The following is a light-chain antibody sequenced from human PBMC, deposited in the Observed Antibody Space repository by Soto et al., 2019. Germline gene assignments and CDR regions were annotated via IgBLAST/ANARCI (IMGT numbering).Light chain of an antibody. CDR1: SSNIGSNT. Sequence: QSVLTQPPSASGTPGQRVTISCSGSSSNIGSNTVNWYQQLPGTAHKLLIYSNNQRPSGVPDRFSGSKSGTSASLAISGLQSEDEADYYCAAWDDSLNVVVFGGGTKLIVL. CDR3: AAWDDSLNVVV. V-gene: IGLV1-44*01. J-gene: IGLJ2*01. CDR2: SNN.